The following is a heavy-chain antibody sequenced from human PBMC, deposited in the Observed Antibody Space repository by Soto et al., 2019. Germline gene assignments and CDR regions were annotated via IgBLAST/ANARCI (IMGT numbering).Heavy chain of an antibody. CDR1: GYSFTSYW. CDR2: IYPGDSDT. Sequence: PGESLKISCKGSGYSFTSYWIGWVRQMPGKGLEWMGIIYPGDSDTRYSPSFQGQVTISADKSISTAYLQWSSLKASDTAMYYCARQTPDPDDITMVRGVIIPFEGDAFDIWGQGTMVTVSS. V-gene: IGHV5-51*01. D-gene: IGHD3-10*01. J-gene: IGHJ3*02. CDR3: ARQTPDPDDITMVRGVIIPFEGDAFDI.